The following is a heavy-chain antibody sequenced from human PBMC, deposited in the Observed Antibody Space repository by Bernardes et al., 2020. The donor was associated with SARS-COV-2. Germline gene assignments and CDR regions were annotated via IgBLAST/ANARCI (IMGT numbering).Heavy chain of an antibody. CDR2: IYSGGST. J-gene: IGHJ4*02. D-gene: IGHD2-21*01. V-gene: IGHV3-53*01. Sequence: GGSLRLSCATSGFTVSSKYMTWVRQAPGKGLEWVSLIYSGGSTYYADSVKGRFTVSRDNRKNTLSLQLNGLGVEDSAIYYCVRDWRSSSCDADCLWDWGQGTPVTVSS. CDR1: GFTVSSKY. CDR3: VRDWRSSSCDADCLWD.